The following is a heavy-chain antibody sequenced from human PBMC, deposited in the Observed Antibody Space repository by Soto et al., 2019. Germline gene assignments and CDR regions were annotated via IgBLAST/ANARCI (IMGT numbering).Heavy chain of an antibody. V-gene: IGHV3-13*01. CDR2: IGTAGDT. D-gene: IGHD5-12*01. J-gene: IGHJ4*02. CDR3: ARAGYSGYDFFVDY. CDR1: GFTFSSYD. Sequence: EVQLVESGGGLVQPGGSLRLSCAASGFTFSSYDMHWVRQATGKGLEWVSAIGTAGDTYYPGSVKGRFTISRENAKNSLYLQMNSRSAGDTAVYYCARAGYSGYDFFVDYWGQGALVTVSS.